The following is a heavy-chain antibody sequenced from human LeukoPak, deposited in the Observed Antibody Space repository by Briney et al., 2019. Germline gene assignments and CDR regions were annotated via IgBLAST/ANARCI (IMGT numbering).Heavy chain of an antibody. CDR2: ISYDGSNK. CDR1: GFTFSSYA. CDR3: ARGRGLEWLQYLDDY. Sequence: GGSLRLSCAASGFTFSSYAMHWVRQAPGKGLEWVAVISYDGSNKYYADSVKGRFTISRDNSKNTLYLQMNSLRAEDTAVYYCARGRGLEWLQYLDDYWGQGTLVTVSS. J-gene: IGHJ4*02. D-gene: IGHD5-24*01. V-gene: IGHV3-30-3*01.